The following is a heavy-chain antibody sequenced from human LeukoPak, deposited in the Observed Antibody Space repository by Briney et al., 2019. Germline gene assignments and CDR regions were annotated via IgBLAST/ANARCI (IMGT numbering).Heavy chain of an antibody. Sequence: PGGSLRLSCAASGFTFSSYGMHWVRQAPGKGLERVTFIRYDGSNKYYADSVKGRFTISRDNSKNTLYLQMNSLRAEDTAVYFCAKDGYSGATYYCYMDVWGKGTTVTVSS. CDR2: IRYDGSNK. CDR3: AKDGYSGATYYCYMDV. D-gene: IGHD6-19*01. J-gene: IGHJ6*03. V-gene: IGHV3-30*02. CDR1: GFTFSSYG.